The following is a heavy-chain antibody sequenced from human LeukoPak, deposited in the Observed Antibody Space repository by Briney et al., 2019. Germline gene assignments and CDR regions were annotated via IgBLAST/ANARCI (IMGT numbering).Heavy chain of an antibody. CDR3: AKDTQQWLVRTWDY. CDR2: ISGSGGST. J-gene: IGHJ4*02. V-gene: IGHV3-23*01. D-gene: IGHD6-19*01. CDR1: GFTVSSNY. Sequence: GGSLRLSCAASGFTVSSNYMTWIRQAPGKGLEWVSAISGSGGSTYYADSVKGRFTISRDNSKNTLYLQMNSLRAEDTAVYYCAKDTQQWLVRTWDYWGQGTLVTVSS.